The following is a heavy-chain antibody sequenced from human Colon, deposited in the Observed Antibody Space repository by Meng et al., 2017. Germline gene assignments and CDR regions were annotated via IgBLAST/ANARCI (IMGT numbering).Heavy chain of an antibody. CDR3: ARDHGYSYGLPLDY. Sequence: QVPFRNAGPGLWTPSHPLSLTCVISGDSVSSNTAAWNWIRQSPSRGLEWLGRTYYRSKWYNEYAVSVKSRMTFNADTSKNQVSLRVNSVTPEDTAVYYCARDHGYSYGLPLDYWGQGILVTVSS. J-gene: IGHJ4*02. V-gene: IGHV6-1*01. CDR2: TYYRSKWYN. CDR1: GDSVSSNTAA. D-gene: IGHD5-18*01.